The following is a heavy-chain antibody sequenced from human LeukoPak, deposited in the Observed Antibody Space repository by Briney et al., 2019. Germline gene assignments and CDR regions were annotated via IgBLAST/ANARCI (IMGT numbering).Heavy chain of an antibody. J-gene: IGHJ5*02. CDR2: ISGSGGST. Sequence: GGSLRLSCAASGFPLSSYAMSWVRQAPGKGLEWVSAISGSGGSTYYADSVKGRFTISRDNSKDTLYLQMNSLRAEDTAVYYCAKEGGKYSSGWWASPTGGWFDPWGQGTLVTVSS. V-gene: IGHV3-23*01. CDR1: GFPLSSYA. CDR3: AKEGGKYSSGWWASPTGGWFDP. D-gene: IGHD6-19*01.